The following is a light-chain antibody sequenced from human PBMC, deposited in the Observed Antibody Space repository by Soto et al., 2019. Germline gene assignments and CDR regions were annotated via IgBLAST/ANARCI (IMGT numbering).Light chain of an antibody. CDR1: QSVSSSY. CDR2: GAS. J-gene: IGKJ1*01. CDR3: QQYDRTPRT. V-gene: IGKV3-20*01. Sequence: EIVLTQSPGTLSLSPGERATLSCRASQSVSSSYLAWYQQKPGQAPRLLIYGASKRATGIPDRFSGSGSGTDFTLTISRLEPEDCAVYYCQQYDRTPRTFGQGTKVEI.